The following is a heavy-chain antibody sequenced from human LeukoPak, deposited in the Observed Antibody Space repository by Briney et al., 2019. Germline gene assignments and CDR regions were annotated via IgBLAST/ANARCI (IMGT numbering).Heavy chain of an antibody. D-gene: IGHD3-22*01. Sequence: GGSLRLSCAASGFTFSSYGMHWVRQAPGKGLEWVAFIRYDGSNKYYADSVKGRFTISRDNSKNTLYLQMNSLRAEDTAVYYCAKDRYYYDSSGFNWFDPWGQGTLVTVSS. CDR1: GFTFSSYG. CDR2: IRYDGSNK. CDR3: AKDRYYYDSSGFNWFDP. V-gene: IGHV3-30*02. J-gene: IGHJ5*02.